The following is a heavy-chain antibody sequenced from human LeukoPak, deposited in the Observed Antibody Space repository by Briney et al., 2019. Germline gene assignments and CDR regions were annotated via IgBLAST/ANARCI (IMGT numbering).Heavy chain of an antibody. Sequence: GGSLRLSCAASGFTFSSYAMSWVRQAPGKGLEWVSAISGSGAGTYYADSVKGRFTISRDNFKNTLYLQMNSLRAEDTAIYYCAKVGVEVAGGRGDIECWGQGTLVTVSS. V-gene: IGHV3-23*01. CDR1: GFTFSSYA. CDR3: AKVGVEVAGGRGDIEC. J-gene: IGHJ4*02. CDR2: ISGSGAGT. D-gene: IGHD5-24*01.